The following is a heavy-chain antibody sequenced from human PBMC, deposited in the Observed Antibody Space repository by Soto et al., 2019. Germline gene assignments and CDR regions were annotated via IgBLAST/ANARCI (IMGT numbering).Heavy chain of an antibody. Sequence: QITLKESGPTLVKPTQTLTLTCTFSGLSLRTTGVRVGWVRQPPGKALEWRALLYWHDAKRYSPSLKSRLTLTKDTSEKQVVLTMTNMDTVDTATYYCVQSRCGGDCLQIYSSHSYSGLDVWGQGTTVTVSS. V-gene: IGHV2-5*01. CDR1: GLSLRTTGVR. J-gene: IGHJ6*02. D-gene: IGHD2-21*02. CDR2: LYWHDAK. CDR3: VQSRCGGDCLQIYSSHSYSGLDV.